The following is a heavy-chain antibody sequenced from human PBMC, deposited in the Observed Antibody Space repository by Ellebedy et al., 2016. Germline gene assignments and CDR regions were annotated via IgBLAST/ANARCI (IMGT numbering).Heavy chain of an antibody. CDR3: ARDVFSSGHYFDP. CDR2: INWNGGTT. J-gene: IGHJ5*02. D-gene: IGHD6-19*01. Sequence: GGSLRLXXAASGFSFEDYAMHWVRQAPGKGLEWVSTINWNGGTTGYADSVRGRFTISRDNAKNSLHLQMNSLRVKDTALYFCARDVFSSGHYFDPWGQGTLVTVSS. V-gene: IGHV3-20*03. CDR1: GFSFEDYA.